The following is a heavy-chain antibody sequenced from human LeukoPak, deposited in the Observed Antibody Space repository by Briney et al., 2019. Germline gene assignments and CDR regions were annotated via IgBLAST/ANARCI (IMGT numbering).Heavy chain of an antibody. Sequence: ASVKVSCKASGYTFTSYGISWVRQAPGQGLEWMGWINAYNGNTNYAQKLQGRVTMTTDTSTSTAYMELRSLRSDDTAVYYCARTTYYYDSSGPRWFDPWGQGTLVTVSS. J-gene: IGHJ5*02. CDR2: INAYNGNT. D-gene: IGHD3-22*01. CDR1: GYTFTSYG. CDR3: ARTTYYYDSSGPRWFDP. V-gene: IGHV1-18*01.